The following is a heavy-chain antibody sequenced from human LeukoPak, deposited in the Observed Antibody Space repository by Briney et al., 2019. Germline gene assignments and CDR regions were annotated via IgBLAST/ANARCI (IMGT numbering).Heavy chain of an antibody. V-gene: IGHV4-39*07. J-gene: IGHJ4*02. D-gene: IGHD3-16*01. Sequence: SETLSLTCTVSGGSISSSSYYWGWIRQPPGKGLEWIGSIYYSGSTYYNPSLKSRVTISVDTSKNQFSLKLSSVTAADTAVYYCARDSLRVWGSYGYWGQGTLVTVSS. CDR1: GGSISSSSYY. CDR2: IYYSGST. CDR3: ARDSLRVWGSYGY.